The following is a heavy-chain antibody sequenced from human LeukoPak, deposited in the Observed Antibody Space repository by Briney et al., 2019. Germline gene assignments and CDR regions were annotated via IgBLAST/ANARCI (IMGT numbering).Heavy chain of an antibody. D-gene: IGHD6-19*01. J-gene: IGHJ4*02. CDR3: ARSDGGWYFDY. CDR1: GDSFSYFY. CDR2: IYNSGST. Sequence: SETLSLTCTVSGDSFSYFYWSWIRQPPGKGLEWIGYIYNSGSTSYNPSLKSRVTISLDTSQNQFSLKLSSVTAADTAVYYCARSDGGWYFDYWGQGTLVTVSS. V-gene: IGHV4-59*12.